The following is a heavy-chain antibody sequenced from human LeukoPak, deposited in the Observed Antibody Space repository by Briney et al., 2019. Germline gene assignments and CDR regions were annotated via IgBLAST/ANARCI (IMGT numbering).Heavy chain of an antibody. CDR2: IYHSGST. CDR1: GYSISCAYY. D-gene: IGHD6-13*01. J-gene: IGHJ3*02. Sequence: PSETLSLTCTVSGYSISCAYYWGWIRQPPGKGLEWIGSIYHSGSTYYNPSLKSRVTISVDTSKNQFSLKLSSVTAADTAVYYCARDIAAAAFDAFDIWGQGTMVTVSS. V-gene: IGHV4-38-2*02. CDR3: ARDIAAAAFDAFDI.